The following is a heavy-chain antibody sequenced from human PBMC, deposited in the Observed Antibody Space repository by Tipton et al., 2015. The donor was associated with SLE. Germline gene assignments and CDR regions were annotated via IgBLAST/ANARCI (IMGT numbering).Heavy chain of an antibody. CDR1: GGSVRSNY. J-gene: IGHJ6*02. CDR3: ARGLVTWRGAIVGVDV. CDR2: ISHGGGS. Sequence: TLSLTCSVSGGSVRSNYWIWIRQPPGKGLEWIGYISHGGGSNYNPSLKSRVTISIDTAKNQFSLKLTPVTAADTAVYYCARGLVTWRGAIVGVDVWGQGTTVNVSS. V-gene: IGHV4-59*08. D-gene: IGHD2-21*02.